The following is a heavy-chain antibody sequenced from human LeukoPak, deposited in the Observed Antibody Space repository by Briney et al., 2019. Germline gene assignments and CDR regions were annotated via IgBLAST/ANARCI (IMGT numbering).Heavy chain of an antibody. CDR2: ISYDGSNK. D-gene: IGHD5-12*01. CDR1: GFTFSSYA. J-gene: IGHJ4*02. V-gene: IGHV3-30*04. Sequence: PGGALRLSCAASGFTFSSYAMHWVRPAPGKGLEWVAVISYDGSNKYYADSVKGRFTISRDNSKNTLYLQMNSLRAEDTAVYYCAKSIPEWATAFDYWGQGTLVTVSS. CDR3: AKSIPEWATAFDY.